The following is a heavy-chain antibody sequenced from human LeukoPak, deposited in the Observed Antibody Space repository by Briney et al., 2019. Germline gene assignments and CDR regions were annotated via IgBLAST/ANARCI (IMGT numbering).Heavy chain of an antibody. J-gene: IGHJ4*02. CDR1: GGTFSSYA. D-gene: IGHD6-6*01. Sequence: VASVKVSCKASGGTFSSYAISWVRQAPGQGLEWMGGIIPIFGTANYAQKFQGRVTITADESTSTAYMELSSLRSEDTAVYYCARDEYSSSSDWGQGTLVTVSS. CDR2: IIPIFGTA. CDR3: ARDEYSSSSD. V-gene: IGHV1-69*13.